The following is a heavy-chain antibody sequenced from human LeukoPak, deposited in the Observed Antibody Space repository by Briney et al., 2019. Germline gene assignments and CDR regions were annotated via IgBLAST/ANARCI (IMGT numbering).Heavy chain of an antibody. V-gene: IGHV3-48*04. Sequence: GGSLRLSCAVSGFTFDNYNMNWVRQAPGKGLEWVSYISHDSVVIYYTDSVKGRFTVSRDNVNNLLYLQMSRLTVDDAAVYYCAREGFSTVTSDYWGQGTLVTVSS. CDR1: GFTFDNYN. D-gene: IGHD4-17*01. CDR3: AREGFSTVTSDY. CDR2: ISHDSVVI. J-gene: IGHJ4*02.